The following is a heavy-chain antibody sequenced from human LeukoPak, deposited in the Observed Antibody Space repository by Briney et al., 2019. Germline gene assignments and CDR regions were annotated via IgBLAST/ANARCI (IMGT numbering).Heavy chain of an antibody. CDR2: ISPFNGNT. J-gene: IGHJ4*02. D-gene: IGHD1-14*01. CDR1: GYTVTSHG. CDR3: ARGSLGWGSEPEYFDY. Sequence: SAKVSCKASGYTVTSHGFSWVRQAPGQGLEWMGWISPFNGNTNYAEKFRARVTMTTDASTSTVAMELRSLRSDDTAIYYCARGSLGWGSEPEYFDYWGQGTLVTVSS. V-gene: IGHV1-18*01.